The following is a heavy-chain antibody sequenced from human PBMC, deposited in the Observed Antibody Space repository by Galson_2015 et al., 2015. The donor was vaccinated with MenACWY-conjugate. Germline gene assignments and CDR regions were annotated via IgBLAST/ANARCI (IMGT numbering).Heavy chain of an antibody. V-gene: IGHV3-74*01. CDR1: GFTFSNYW. CDR2: INSDGSIT. Sequence: SLRLSCAASGFTFSNYWMHWVRQAPGKGLVWVSRINSDGSITNYADSVKGLFAVSRDNAKNTLYLQMNSLRAEDTAVYYCVKSSWVASGWGYFDYWGQGTLVTVSS. J-gene: IGHJ4*02. CDR3: VKSSWVASGWGYFDY. D-gene: IGHD1-26*01.